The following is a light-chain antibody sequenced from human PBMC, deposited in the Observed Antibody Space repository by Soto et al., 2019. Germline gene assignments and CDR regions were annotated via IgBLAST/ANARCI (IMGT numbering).Light chain of an antibody. CDR1: SSDIGGYNY. J-gene: IGLJ1*01. CDR3: SSYTSSSTPYV. V-gene: IGLV2-14*03. CDR2: DVT. Sequence: QSALTQPASVSGSPGQSITISCTGSSSDIGGYNYVSWYQHRPGKAPKLMIYDVTSRPSGVSNRFSGSKSGNTASLTISGLQAEDEADYYCSSYTSSSTPYVFGIGTKLTVL.